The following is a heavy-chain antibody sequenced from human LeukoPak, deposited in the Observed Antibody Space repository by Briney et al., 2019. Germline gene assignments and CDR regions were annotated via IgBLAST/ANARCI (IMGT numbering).Heavy chain of an antibody. CDR2: IIPIFGTA. CDR3: ARVTGYRIEDYFDY. Sequence: SVKVSCKASGYTFTSYDINWVRQATGQGLEWMGGIIPIFGTANYAQNFQGRVTITADESTATAYMELSSLKSEDTAVYYCARVTGYRIEDYFDYWGRGTLVTVSS. J-gene: IGHJ4*02. D-gene: IGHD6-13*01. CDR1: GYTFTSYD. V-gene: IGHV1-69*13.